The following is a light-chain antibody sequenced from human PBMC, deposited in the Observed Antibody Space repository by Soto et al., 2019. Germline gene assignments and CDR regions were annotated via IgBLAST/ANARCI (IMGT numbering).Light chain of an antibody. CDR2: GAS. CDR3: HQYHNWPRT. Sequence: EIVLTQSPATLSVSPGERATLSCRASQGVFSNLAWYQQNPGQAPRLLIYGASTRASAIPARFSVRGSGTDFTLTISRLQSEDFAVYFCHQYHNWPRTFGQGTKV. J-gene: IGKJ1*01. CDR1: QGVFSN. V-gene: IGKV3D-15*01.